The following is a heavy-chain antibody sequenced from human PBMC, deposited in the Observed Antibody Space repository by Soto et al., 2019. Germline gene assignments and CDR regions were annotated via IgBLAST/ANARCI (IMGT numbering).Heavy chain of an antibody. CDR1: FTFSMYS. CDR2: ISSGGSYI. Sequence: EVQVVESGGGLVQPGESLRLSCSFTFSMYSMNWVRQAPGKGLEWVASISSGGSYIKYADSVKGRFTISRDNAKNSVSLQMNSLRVDDTAVYFCTRDQGGSYDSWFDPWGQGTLVTVSS. V-gene: IGHV3-21*01. D-gene: IGHD1-26*01. J-gene: IGHJ5*02. CDR3: TRDQGGSYDSWFDP.